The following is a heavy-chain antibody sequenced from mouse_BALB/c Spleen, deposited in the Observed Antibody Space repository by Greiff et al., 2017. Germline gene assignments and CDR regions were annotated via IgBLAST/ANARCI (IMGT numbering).Heavy chain of an antibody. CDR1: GFTFSSFG. Sequence: EVQLVESGGGLVQPGGSRKFSCAASGFTFSSFGMHWVRQAPEKGLEWVAYISSGSSTIYYADTVKGRFTISRDNPENTLFLQMTSLRSEDTAMYYCAGTYCSNDVDYAMDYWGQGTSVTVSS. J-gene: IGHJ4*01. D-gene: IGHD2-5*01. CDR3: AGTYCSNDVDYAMDY. CDR2: ISSGSSTI. V-gene: IGHV5-17*02.